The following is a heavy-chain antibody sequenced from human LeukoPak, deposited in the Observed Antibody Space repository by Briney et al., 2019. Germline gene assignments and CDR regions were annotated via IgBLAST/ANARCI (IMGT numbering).Heavy chain of an antibody. V-gene: IGHV3-23*01. D-gene: IGHD3-10*02. CDR2: ISGSAGST. CDR3: AELGITMIGGV. J-gene: IGHJ6*04. CDR1: GFTFSSYA. Sequence: GSLRLSCAASGFTFSSYAMSWVRQAPGKGLEWVSAISGSAGSTYYADSVMGRFTISRDNSKNTLYLQMNSLRAEDTAVYYCAELGITMIGGVWGKGTTVTISS.